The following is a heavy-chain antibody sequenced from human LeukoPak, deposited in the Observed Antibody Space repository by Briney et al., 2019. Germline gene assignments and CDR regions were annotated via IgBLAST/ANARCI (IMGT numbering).Heavy chain of an antibody. CDR2: ISGSGGST. Sequence: PGGSLRLSCAASGFTFSSYAMSWVRQAPGKGLEWVSAISGSGGSTYYADSVKGRFTISRDNSKNTLYLQMNSLRAEDTAVYYCAKVHSVFGVVIPFDYWGQGTLVTVSS. CDR3: AKVHSVFGVVIPFDY. D-gene: IGHD3-3*01. CDR1: GFTFSSYA. V-gene: IGHV3-23*01. J-gene: IGHJ4*02.